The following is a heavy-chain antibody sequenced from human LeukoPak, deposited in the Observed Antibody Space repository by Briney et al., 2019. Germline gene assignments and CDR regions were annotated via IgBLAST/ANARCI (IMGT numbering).Heavy chain of an antibody. CDR2: ISDDGRNK. J-gene: IGHJ4*02. CDR3: AKRPSDYGDYVTYFDY. CDR1: GFSFISYG. V-gene: IGHV3-30*18. D-gene: IGHD4-17*01. Sequence: GGSLRLSCAASGFSFISYGMHWVRQAPGKGLEWVGVISDDGRNKKYADSVKGRFTISRDNSKDTLYLQMNSLRDEDTAVYYWAKRPSDYGDYVTYFDYWGQGTLVTVSS.